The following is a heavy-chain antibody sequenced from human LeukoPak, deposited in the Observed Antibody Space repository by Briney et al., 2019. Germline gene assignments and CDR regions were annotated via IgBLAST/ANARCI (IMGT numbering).Heavy chain of an antibody. CDR2: FYISVTLI. CDR1: GFTFSTST. CDR3: ARGRYYNNAWGSPP. V-gene: IGHV3-48*03. D-gene: IGHD3-16*01. J-gene: IGHJ5*02. Sequence: PGGSLRLSCAASGFTFSTSTIKWVSQAAGKGRGWVGYFYISVTLIYYADSVKRLFTISSDDAKNSLFLQMISLRAEHTAVYYCARGRYYNNAWGSPPWGQGPLVIVSS.